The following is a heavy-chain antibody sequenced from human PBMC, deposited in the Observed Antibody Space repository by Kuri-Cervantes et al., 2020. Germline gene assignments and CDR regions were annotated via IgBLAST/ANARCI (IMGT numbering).Heavy chain of an antibody. J-gene: IGHJ4*02. D-gene: IGHD6-6*01. CDR3: VKVYSSSVGRDHLDY. Sequence: GGSLRLSCTASGFTFGDYTLSWVRQAPGKGLEWVGFIRSKTYGGTAEYAASVKGRFTISRDDSRDSPYLQMNSLEIEDTAVYYCVKVYSSSVGRDHLDYWGQGTLVTVSS. CDR2: IRSKTYGGTA. CDR1: GFTFGDYT. V-gene: IGHV3-49*04.